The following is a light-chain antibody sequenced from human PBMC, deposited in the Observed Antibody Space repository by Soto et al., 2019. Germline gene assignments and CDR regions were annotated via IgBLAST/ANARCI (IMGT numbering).Light chain of an antibody. CDR1: QSVRSNY. V-gene: IGKV3-20*01. J-gene: IGKJ2*01. CDR2: GVF. CDR3: HHSYGSPRL. Sequence: ETVLTQSPGTVSLSPGERATLSCTTSQSVRSNYLAWYQQKPGQAPRLLIYGVFSRATGIPDRFSGSGSGTDFTLTISRLEHADSAVCYCHHSYGSPRLFGQG.